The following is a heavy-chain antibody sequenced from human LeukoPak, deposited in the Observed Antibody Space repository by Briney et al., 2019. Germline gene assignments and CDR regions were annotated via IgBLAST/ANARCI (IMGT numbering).Heavy chain of an antibody. J-gene: IGHJ4*02. Sequence: GGSLRLSCAASGFTFSSYGMHWVRQAPGKGLEWVAFIRDDGSNQYYADSVKGRFTISRDNSKNTLYLQMNSLRAEDTAVYYCAKWKTLTAMAYYFDHWGQGTLVTVSS. CDR2: IRDDGSNQ. D-gene: IGHD5-18*01. V-gene: IGHV3-30*02. CDR1: GFTFSSYG. CDR3: AKWKTLTAMAYYFDH.